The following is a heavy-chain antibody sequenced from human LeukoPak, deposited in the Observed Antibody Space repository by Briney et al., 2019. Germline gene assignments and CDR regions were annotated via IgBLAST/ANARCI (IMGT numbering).Heavy chain of an antibody. D-gene: IGHD6-13*01. Sequence: GGSLRLSCAASGFTFSSYEMNWVRQAPGKGLEWVSYISSSGSTIYYADSVKGRFTISRDNAKNSLYLQMNSLRAEDTAVYYCARILAAADPYYYYYYYMDVWGKGTTVTISS. CDR3: ARILAAADPYYYYYYYMDV. V-gene: IGHV3-48*03. CDR2: ISSSGSTI. J-gene: IGHJ6*03. CDR1: GFTFSSYE.